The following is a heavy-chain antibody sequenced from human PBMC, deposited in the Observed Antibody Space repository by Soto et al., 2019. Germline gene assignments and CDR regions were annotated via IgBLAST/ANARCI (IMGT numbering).Heavy chain of an antibody. CDR1: GGSISSGGYY. D-gene: IGHD3-10*01. J-gene: IGHJ6*02. V-gene: IGHV4-31*03. Sequence: QVQLQESGPGLVKPSQTLSLTCTVSGGSISSGGYYWSWIRQHPGKGLEWIGYIYYSGSTYYNPSLKSRGTISVDTSKNQFALKLSSVTAADTAVYYCARDHRAGSGSYWYYYYGMDVWGQGTTVTVSS. CDR3: ARDHRAGSGSYWYYYYGMDV. CDR2: IYYSGST.